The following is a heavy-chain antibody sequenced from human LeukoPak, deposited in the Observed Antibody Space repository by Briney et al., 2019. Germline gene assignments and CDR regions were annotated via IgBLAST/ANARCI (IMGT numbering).Heavy chain of an antibody. CDR1: GHSISTGYY. CDR2: MSHNRGT. V-gene: IGHV4-38-2*01. J-gene: IGHJ6*04. D-gene: IGHD3-10*01. CDR3: ASYYASGVSAYNYYGMDV. Sequence: KPSETLSLTFAVSGHSISTGYYWGWIRQPPGKGLEWIGSMSHNRGTYYNPSLKSRVTISMDTSKNQISLRLTSVTAADTAVYYCASYYASGVSAYNYYGMDVWGKGTTVTVSS.